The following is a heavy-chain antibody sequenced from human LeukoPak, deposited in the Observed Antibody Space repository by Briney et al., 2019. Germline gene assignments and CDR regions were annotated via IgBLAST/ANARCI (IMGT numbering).Heavy chain of an antibody. J-gene: IGHJ4*02. CDR2: ISSSGSTI. V-gene: IGHV3-11*04. CDR1: GFTFSDYY. Sequence: GGSLRLSCAASGFTFSDYYMSWIRQAPGKGLEWVSYISSSGSTIYYADSVKGRFTISRDNAKNSLYLQMNSLRAEDTAVYYCARDLPIAVAATTPFDHWGQGTLVTVSS. D-gene: IGHD6-19*01. CDR3: ARDLPIAVAATTPFDH.